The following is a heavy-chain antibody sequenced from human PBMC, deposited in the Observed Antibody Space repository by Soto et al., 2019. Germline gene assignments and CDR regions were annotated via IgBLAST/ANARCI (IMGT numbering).Heavy chain of an antibody. CDR2: ISASGGNI. Sequence: GRSLRLSCVAAGFSFSDYAMTWVRQAPGKGLQWVATISASGGNIEYADSLKGRFTISRDNSKNSVYLQLSGLTADDTAVHYCAKVAGGLGYFDLWGRGTLVTASS. D-gene: IGHD3-16*01. J-gene: IGHJ2*01. CDR1: GFSFSDYA. V-gene: IGHV3-23*01. CDR3: AKVAGGLGYFDL.